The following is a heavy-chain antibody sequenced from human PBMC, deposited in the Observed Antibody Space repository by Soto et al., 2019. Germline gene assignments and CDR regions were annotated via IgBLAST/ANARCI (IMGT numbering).Heavy chain of an antibody. Sequence: QVQLVQSGAEVKKPGSSVKVSCKASGGTFSSYAISWVRQAPGQGLEWMGGIIPIFGTANYAQKFQGRVTITADKSTSTAYMELSSLRSEDTAVYYCATAPRNYYDSSGYYSPGFDYWGQGTLVTVSS. J-gene: IGHJ4*02. D-gene: IGHD3-22*01. V-gene: IGHV1-69*06. CDR2: IIPIFGTA. CDR3: ATAPRNYYDSSGYYSPGFDY. CDR1: GGTFSSYA.